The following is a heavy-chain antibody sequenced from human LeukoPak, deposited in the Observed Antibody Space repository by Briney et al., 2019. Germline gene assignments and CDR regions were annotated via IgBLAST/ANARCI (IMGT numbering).Heavy chain of an antibody. CDR3: AREQRLDGNWFFDL. Sequence: ASVKVSCKASVDSFSSFGFNWVRQAPGQGLEWMGRITPIFGSAHYPQRFQGRVTITADESTTTVYMELSILRSEDTAVYYCAREQRLDGNWFFDLWGQGTVVTVSS. V-gene: IGHV1-69*01. J-gene: IGHJ4*02. CDR1: VDSFSSFG. D-gene: IGHD1-1*01. CDR2: ITPIFGSA.